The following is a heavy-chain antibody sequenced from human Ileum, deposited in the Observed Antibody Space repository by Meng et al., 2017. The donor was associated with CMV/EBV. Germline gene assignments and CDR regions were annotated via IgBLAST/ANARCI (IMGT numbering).Heavy chain of an antibody. D-gene: IGHD3/OR15-3a*01. CDR2: INPSSGST. CDR1: GHTFTNYY. V-gene: IGHV1-46*01. J-gene: IGHJ5*02. CDR3: ARVPSLDHGLRDREGWFDH. Sequence: GRLVKFGAEVKNPGASVKFSYKASGHTFTNYYMHRWRQAPGQGLEWMGIINPSSGSTSYAQKFQGRVTLTRDTSTSTVYMELSTLRSEDTAVYYCARVPSLDHGLRDREGWFDHWGQGTLVTVSS.